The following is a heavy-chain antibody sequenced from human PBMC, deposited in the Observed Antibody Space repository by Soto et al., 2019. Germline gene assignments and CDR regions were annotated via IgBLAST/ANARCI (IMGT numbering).Heavy chain of an antibody. J-gene: IGHJ6*03. CDR3: ARSPSASYYYYYYYMDV. Sequence: QVQLVQSGAEVKKPGASVKVSCKASGYTFTSYAMHWVRQAPGQRLEWMGWINAGNGNTKYSQKFQGRVTITRDTSASTAYTELSSLRSEDTAVYYCARSPSASYYYYYYYMDVWCKGTTVTVSS. CDR2: INAGNGNT. V-gene: IGHV1-3*01. D-gene: IGHD5-18*01. CDR1: GYTFTSYA.